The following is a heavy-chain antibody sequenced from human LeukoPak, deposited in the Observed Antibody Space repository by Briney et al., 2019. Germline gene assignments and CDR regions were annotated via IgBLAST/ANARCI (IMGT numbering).Heavy chain of an antibody. Sequence: SETLSLTCTVSGGSISYYYWSWIRQSPGKGLEWVGYIYYSGATNYNPSLKSRVTISVDTSKNQFSLQLRSVTAADTAVYYCAREDPQTTVPEGMDVWGQGTTVTVSS. CDR1: GGSISYYY. V-gene: IGHV4-59*01. J-gene: IGHJ6*02. CDR3: AREDPQTTVPEGMDV. CDR2: IYYSGAT. D-gene: IGHD4-17*01.